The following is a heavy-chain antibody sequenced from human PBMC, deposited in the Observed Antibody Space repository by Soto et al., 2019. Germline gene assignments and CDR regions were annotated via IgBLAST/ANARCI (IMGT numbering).Heavy chain of an antibody. CDR3: ARQDCSSTSCYTYDYYYGMDV. CDR1: GYSFTSYW. Sequence: GESLKISCKGSGYSFTSYWISWVRQMPGKGLEWMGRIDPSDSYTNYSPSFQGHVTISADKSISTAYLQWSSLKASDTAMYYCARQDCSSTSCYTYDYYYGMDVWGQGTTVNVSS. D-gene: IGHD2-2*02. CDR2: IDPSDSYT. V-gene: IGHV5-10-1*01. J-gene: IGHJ6*02.